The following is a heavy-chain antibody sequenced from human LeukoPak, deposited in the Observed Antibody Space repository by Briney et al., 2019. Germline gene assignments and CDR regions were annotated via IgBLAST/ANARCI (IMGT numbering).Heavy chain of an antibody. CDR2: IYYSGST. CDR3: ARGAGYSSSWTDV. V-gene: IGHV4-59*01. Sequence: SETLSLTCTVSGGSISSYYWSWIRQPPGKGLEWIGYIYYSGSTNYNPSLKSRVTISVDTSKNQFSLKLSSVTAADTAVYYCARGAGYSSSWTDVWGQGTTVTVSS. J-gene: IGHJ6*02. CDR1: GGSISSYY. D-gene: IGHD6-13*01.